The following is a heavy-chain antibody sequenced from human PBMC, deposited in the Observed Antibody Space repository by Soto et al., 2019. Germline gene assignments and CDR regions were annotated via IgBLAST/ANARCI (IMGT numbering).Heavy chain of an antibody. D-gene: IGHD3-3*01. V-gene: IGHV1-18*01. CDR3: AVGLAESEWLGHGVAAFDI. J-gene: IGHJ3*02. CDR1: GYTFTSYG. Sequence: ASVKVSCKASGYTFTSYGISWVRQAPGQGLEWMGWISAYNGNTNYAQKLQGRVTMTTDTSTSTAYMELRSLRSDDTAVYYCAVGLAESEWLGHGVAAFDIWGQGTMVTVSS. CDR2: ISAYNGNT.